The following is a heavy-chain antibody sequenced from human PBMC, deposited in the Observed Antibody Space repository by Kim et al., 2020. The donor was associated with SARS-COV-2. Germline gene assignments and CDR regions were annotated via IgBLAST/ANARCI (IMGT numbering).Heavy chain of an antibody. J-gene: IGHJ3*02. CDR3: ANRGVGSSWYWAFDI. V-gene: IGHV3-21*01. CDR2: ISSSSSYI. D-gene: IGHD6-13*01. Sequence: GGSLRLSCAASGFTFSSYSMNWVRQAPGKGLEWVSSISSSSSYIYYADSMKGRFTISRDNAKNSLYLQMNSLRAEDTAVYYCANRGVGSSWYWAFDIWGQGTMVTVSS. CDR1: GFTFSSYS.